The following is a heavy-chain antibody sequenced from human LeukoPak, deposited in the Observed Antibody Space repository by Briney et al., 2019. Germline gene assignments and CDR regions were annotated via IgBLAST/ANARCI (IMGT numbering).Heavy chain of an antibody. Sequence: HPGGSLRLSCAASGFTFSSYGMHWVRQAPGKGLEWVAVIWHDESHKYYADSVRGRFTISRDNSKNTLYLQMNSLRAEDTAVYFCARQEYNSGWQDFDYWGQGTQVIVSS. V-gene: IGHV3-33*01. D-gene: IGHD6-19*01. CDR1: GFTFSSYG. CDR2: IWHDESHK. J-gene: IGHJ4*02. CDR3: ARQEYNSGWQDFDY.